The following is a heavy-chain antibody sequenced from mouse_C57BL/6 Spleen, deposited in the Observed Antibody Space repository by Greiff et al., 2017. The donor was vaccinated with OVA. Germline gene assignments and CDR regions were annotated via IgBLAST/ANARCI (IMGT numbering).Heavy chain of an antibody. CDR2: ISSGSSTI. Sequence: EVMLVESGGGLVKPGGSLKLSCAASGFTFSDYGMHWVRQAPEKGLEWVAYISSGSSTIYYADTVKGRFTISRDNAKNTLFLQMTSLRSEDTAMYYCATTVVALYAMDYWGQGTSVTVSS. CDR1: GFTFSDYG. D-gene: IGHD1-1*01. J-gene: IGHJ4*01. CDR3: ATTVVALYAMDY. V-gene: IGHV5-17*01.